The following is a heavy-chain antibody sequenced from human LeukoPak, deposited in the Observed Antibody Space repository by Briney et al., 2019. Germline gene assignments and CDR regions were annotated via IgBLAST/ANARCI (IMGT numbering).Heavy chain of an antibody. CDR2: ISNSGNTT. D-gene: IGHD6-13*01. Sequence: GGSLRLSCAASGFTFSSYEMNWVRQAPGKGLEWVSYISNSGNTTYYADSVKGRFTTSRDNAKNSLYLQMNSLRAEDTAVYYCARRGPYSSSWLVDYWGQGTLVTVSS. V-gene: IGHV3-48*03. CDR3: ARRGPYSSSWLVDY. J-gene: IGHJ4*02. CDR1: GFTFSSYE.